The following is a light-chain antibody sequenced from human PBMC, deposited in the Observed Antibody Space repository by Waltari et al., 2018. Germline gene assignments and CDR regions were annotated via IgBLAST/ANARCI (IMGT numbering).Light chain of an antibody. Sequence: DMQMTQSPASLSASVGDRVTITFQPSQDVINYINWYQQKPGKAPQLLIYDAATLKTGVPSRFSGRQSGTYFTLTISGLQPEDVGTYFCQHSEAFGQGTTVDI. V-gene: IGKV1-33*01. CDR2: DAA. CDR1: QDVINY. J-gene: IGKJ1*01. CDR3: QHSEA.